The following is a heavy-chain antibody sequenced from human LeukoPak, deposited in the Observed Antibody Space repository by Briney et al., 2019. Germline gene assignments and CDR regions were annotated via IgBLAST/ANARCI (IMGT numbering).Heavy chain of an antibody. D-gene: IGHD2-15*01. V-gene: IGHV4-34*01. CDR3: AKASSWNYYYYMDV. CDR1: GFTFSSYW. Sequence: GSLRLSCAASGFTFSSYWMSWVRQPPGKGLEWIGEINHSGSTNYNPSLKSRVTISVDTSKNQFSLKLSSVTAADTAVYYCAKASSWNYYYYMDVWGKGTTVTVSS. CDR2: INHSGST. J-gene: IGHJ6*03.